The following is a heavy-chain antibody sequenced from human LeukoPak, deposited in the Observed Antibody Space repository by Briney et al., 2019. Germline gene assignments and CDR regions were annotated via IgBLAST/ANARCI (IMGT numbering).Heavy chain of an antibody. CDR2: IYTSGST. CDR1: GGSISSGSYY. CDR3: ARHVSPPTMVRGVIGAFDI. V-gene: IGHV4-61*02. J-gene: IGHJ3*02. D-gene: IGHD3-10*01. Sequence: PSETLSLTCTVSGGSISSGSYYWSWIRQPAGKGLEWIGRIYTSGSTNYNPSLKSRVTISVDTSKNQFSLKLSSVTAADTAVYYCARHVSPPTMVRGVIGAFDIWGQGTMVTVSS.